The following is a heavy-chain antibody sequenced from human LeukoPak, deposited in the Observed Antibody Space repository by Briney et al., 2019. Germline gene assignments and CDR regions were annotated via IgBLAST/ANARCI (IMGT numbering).Heavy chain of an antibody. CDR1: GLTLSSYW. J-gene: IGHJ4*02. V-gene: IGHV3-74*01. CDR3: ARGNSHSFDY. CDR2: INSDGSGT. D-gene: IGHD4-11*01. Sequence: GGSLRLSCAASGLTLSSYWMHWVRQTPGKGPVWVSRINSDGSGTSYADSVKGRFTISRDNAKNTLYLQMNSLRAEDTAVYYCARGNSHSFDYWGKGALVTVSS.